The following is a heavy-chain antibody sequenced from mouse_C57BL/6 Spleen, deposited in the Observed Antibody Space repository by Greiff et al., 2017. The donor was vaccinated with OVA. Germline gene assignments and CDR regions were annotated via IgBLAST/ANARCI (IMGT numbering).Heavy chain of an antibody. V-gene: IGHV3-8*01. CDR2: ISYSGST. CDR3: ARSSRDYYGSSHYYAMDY. D-gene: IGHD1-1*01. Sequence: EVHLVESGPGLAKPSQTLSLTCSVTGYSITSDYWNWIRQFPGNKLEYMGYISYSGSTYYNPSLKSRISITRDTSKNQYDVELDSVTTEDTATYYCARSSRDYYGSSHYYAMDYWGQGTSVTVSS. J-gene: IGHJ4*01. CDR1: GYSITSDY.